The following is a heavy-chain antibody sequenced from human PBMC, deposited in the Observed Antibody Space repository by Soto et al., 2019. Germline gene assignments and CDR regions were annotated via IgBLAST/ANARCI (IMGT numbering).Heavy chain of an antibody. Sequence: ASVKVSCNASGYTFTGYYMHWVRQAPGQGLEWMGWINPNSGGTNYAQKFQGWVTMTRDTSISTAYMELSRLRSDDTAVYYCARGYCSGGSCYRQDTWFDPWGQGTLVTVSS. CDR2: INPNSGGT. J-gene: IGHJ5*02. V-gene: IGHV1-2*04. CDR3: ARGYCSGGSCYRQDTWFDP. CDR1: GYTFTGYY. D-gene: IGHD2-15*01.